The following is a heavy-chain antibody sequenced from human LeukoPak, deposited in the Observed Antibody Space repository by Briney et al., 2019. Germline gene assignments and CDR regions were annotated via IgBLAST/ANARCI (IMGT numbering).Heavy chain of an antibody. CDR1: GFTFSGSA. V-gene: IGHV3-73*01. D-gene: IGHD1-1*01. CDR2: IRSKANSYAT. J-gene: IGHJ3*02. Sequence: GGSLRLSCAASGFTFSGSAMHWVRQASGKGLEWVGRIRSKANSYATAYAASVKGRFTISRDDSKNTAYPQMNSLKTEDTAVYYCTRLLDKDAFDIWGQGTMVTVSS. CDR3: TRLLDKDAFDI.